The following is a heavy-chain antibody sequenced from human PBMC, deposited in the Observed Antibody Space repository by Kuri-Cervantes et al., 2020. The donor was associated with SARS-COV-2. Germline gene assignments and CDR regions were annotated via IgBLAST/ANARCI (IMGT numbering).Heavy chain of an antibody. V-gene: IGHV3-7*01. D-gene: IGHD3-16*01. J-gene: IGHJ4*02. Sequence: GESLKISCAASGITFSTYWMSWVRQAPGKGLEWVANIKQDGSERFYVDSVKGRFTISRDNAKNSLYLQMNSLRAEDTAVYYCTTVLLGAHDHWGQGTLVTVSS. CDR1: GITFSTYW. CDR2: IKQDGSER. CDR3: TTVLLGAHDH.